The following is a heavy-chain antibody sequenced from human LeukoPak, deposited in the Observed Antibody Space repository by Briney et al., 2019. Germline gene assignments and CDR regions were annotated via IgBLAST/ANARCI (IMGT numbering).Heavy chain of an antibody. CDR1: GFTFSSYW. Sequence: GGSLRLSCAASGFTFSSYWMHWVRQVPGKGLVWVSRINRDGSSTSYADSVKGRFTISRDNAKNTLYLQMNSLRAEDTAVYYCARGSGYYSYDAFDIWGQGTMVTVSP. CDR3: ARGSGYYSYDAFDI. V-gene: IGHV3-74*01. J-gene: IGHJ3*02. CDR2: INRDGSST. D-gene: IGHD3-22*01.